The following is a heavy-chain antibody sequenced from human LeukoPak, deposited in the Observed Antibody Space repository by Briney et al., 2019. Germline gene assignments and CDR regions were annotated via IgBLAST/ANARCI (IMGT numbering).Heavy chain of an antibody. CDR2: INPNSGGT. CDR3: ARDKRVAAAGFLFDY. CDR1: GYTFTSYD. J-gene: IGHJ4*02. V-gene: IGHV1-2*02. Sequence: ASVKVSCKASGYTFTSYDINWVRQATGQGLEWMGWINPNSGGTNYAQKFQGRVTMARDTSISTAYMELSRLRSDDTAVYYCARDKRVAAAGFLFDYWGQGTLVTVSS. D-gene: IGHD6-13*01.